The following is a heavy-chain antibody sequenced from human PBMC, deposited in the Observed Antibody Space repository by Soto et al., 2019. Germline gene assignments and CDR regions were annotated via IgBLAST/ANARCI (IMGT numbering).Heavy chain of an antibody. V-gene: IGHV4-31*02. D-gene: IGHD4-17*01. J-gene: IGHJ4*02. CDR1: GGSISSGVYY. CDR2: IYYSGST. Sequence: SETRSRTWTVSGGSISSGVYYWIWIRQHPGKVLEWIGYIYYSGSTYYNPSLKSRVTISVDTSKNQFSLKLSSVTAADTAVYYCARDSGDAGAFDYWGQGTLVTVSS. CDR3: ARDSGDAGAFDY.